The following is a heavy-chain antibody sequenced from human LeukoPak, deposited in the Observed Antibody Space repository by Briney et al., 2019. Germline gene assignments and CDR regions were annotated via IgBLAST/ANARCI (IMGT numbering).Heavy chain of an antibody. CDR3: ARIALAARLIDY. CDR1: GFTFSSYS. V-gene: IGHV3-21*01. Sequence: GGSLRLSCAASGFTFSSYSMNWVRQAPGKGLEWVSSISSSSSYIYYADSVKGRFTISRDNAKNSLYLQMNSLRAEDTAVYYCARIALAARLIDYWGQGTLVTVSS. D-gene: IGHD6-6*01. J-gene: IGHJ4*02. CDR2: ISSSSSYI.